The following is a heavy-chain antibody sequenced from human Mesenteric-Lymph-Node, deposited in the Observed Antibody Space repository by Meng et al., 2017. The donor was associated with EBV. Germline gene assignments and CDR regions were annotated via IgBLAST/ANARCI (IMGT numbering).Heavy chain of an antibody. J-gene: IGHJ4*02. CDR2: INSRGST. D-gene: IGHD1-26*01. Sequence: QVQLQESGPGLVKPSETLSLTCTVSGDSISNYYWGWIRQSPGKGLEWIGYINSRGSTNNNPSLKSRATISVDTSKNQFSLELRSMTPADTAVYYCARDRGWELLDYWGQGTLVTVSS. CDR3: ARDRGWELLDY. V-gene: IGHV4-59*01. CDR1: GDSISNYY.